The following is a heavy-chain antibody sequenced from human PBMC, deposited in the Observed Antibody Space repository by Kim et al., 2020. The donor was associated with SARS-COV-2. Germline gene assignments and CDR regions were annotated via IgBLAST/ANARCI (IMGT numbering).Heavy chain of an antibody. D-gene: IGHD5-12*01. CDR2: IYPGDSDT. Sequence: GESLKISCKGSGYSFTSYWIGWVRQMPGKGLEWMGIIYPGDSDTRYSPSFQGQVTISADKSISTAYLQWSSLKASDTAMYYCARWLRGYSGPSGGGWFDPWGQGTLVTVSS. J-gene: IGHJ5*02. CDR3: ARWLRGYSGPSGGGWFDP. CDR1: GYSFTSYW. V-gene: IGHV5-51*01.